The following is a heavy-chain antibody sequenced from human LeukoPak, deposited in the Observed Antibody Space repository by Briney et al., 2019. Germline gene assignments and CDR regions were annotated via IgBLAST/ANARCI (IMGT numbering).Heavy chain of an antibody. Sequence: GFAVTLSCKASGYTFTDYYMYWVRQAPGQGLEWMGRINPNSGDTFYAQKFQGKLTMTRDTSISTAYRELSRLRSDDTAVYYCARVMKATVRTSNFDYWGHGILVSVSS. V-gene: IGHV1-2*06. CDR1: GYTFTDYY. CDR2: INPNSGDT. CDR3: ARVMKATVRTSNFDY. D-gene: IGHD4-17*01. J-gene: IGHJ4*01.